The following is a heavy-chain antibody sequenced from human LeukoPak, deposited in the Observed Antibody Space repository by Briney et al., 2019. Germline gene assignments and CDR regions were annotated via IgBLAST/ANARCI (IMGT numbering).Heavy chain of an antibody. D-gene: IGHD1-26*01. J-gene: IGHJ4*02. CDR2: IKPDGRDK. Sequence: GGSLRLSCAASGFTFSSYAMSWVRQAPGKGLEWVATIKPDGRDKYYVDSVKGRFTMSRDNGKNSVYLQMNSLRAEDTAVYYCASWEASTNYWGQGTLVTVSS. V-gene: IGHV3-7*01. CDR3: ASWEASTNY. CDR1: GFTFSSYA.